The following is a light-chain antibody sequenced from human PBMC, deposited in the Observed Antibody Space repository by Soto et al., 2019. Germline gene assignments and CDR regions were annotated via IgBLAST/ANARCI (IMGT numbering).Light chain of an antibody. Sequence: EIVLTQSPGTLSLSPGERATLSCRASQSVSTSYLAWYQQKPGQAPRLLIYGASSRATGIPDRFRGSGSGADFTLTISRLEPEDFAVYSCQQYGSVPLTCGGGTKVEIK. CDR1: QSVSTSY. CDR3: QQYGSVPLT. V-gene: IGKV3-20*01. J-gene: IGKJ4*01. CDR2: GAS.